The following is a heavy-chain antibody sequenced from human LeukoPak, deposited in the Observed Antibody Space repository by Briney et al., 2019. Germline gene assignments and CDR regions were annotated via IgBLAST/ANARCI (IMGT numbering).Heavy chain of an antibody. CDR3: ASAVAAAGFVDY. J-gene: IGHJ4*02. CDR2: IYHSGST. V-gene: IGHV4-30-2*01. Sequence: SQTLSLTCAVSGGSISSGGYSWSWIRQPPGKGLEWIGYIYHSGSTYYNPSLKSRVTISVDRSKNQFSLKLSSVTAADTAVYYCASAVAAAGFVDYWGQGTLVTVSS. CDR1: GGSISSGGYS. D-gene: IGHD6-13*01.